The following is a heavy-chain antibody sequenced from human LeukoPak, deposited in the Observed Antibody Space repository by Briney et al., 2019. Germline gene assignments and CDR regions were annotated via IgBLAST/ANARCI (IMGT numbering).Heavy chain of an antibody. CDR2: ISSSSSYI. CDR1: GFTFSSYS. J-gene: IGHJ6*03. Sequence: GGSLRLSCAASGFTFSSYSMNWVRQAPGKGLEWVSSISSSSSYIYYADSVKGRFTISRDNAKNSLYLQMNSLRAEDTAVYYCARDPFYDFWSGYYNYYYMDVWGKGTTVTVSS. V-gene: IGHV3-21*01. D-gene: IGHD3-3*01. CDR3: ARDPFYDFWSGYYNYYYMDV.